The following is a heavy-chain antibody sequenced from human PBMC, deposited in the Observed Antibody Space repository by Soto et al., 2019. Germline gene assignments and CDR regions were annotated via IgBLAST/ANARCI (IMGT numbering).Heavy chain of an antibody. CDR3: ARGTRWLQFRLGIPYGMDV. D-gene: IGHD5-12*01. J-gene: IGHJ6*02. V-gene: IGHV4-59*01. CDR2: IYYSGST. CDR1: GGTISRYY. Sequence: PSXTLSLACTVSGGTISRYYWSWIRQPPVNGLEWIGYIYYSGSTNYNPSPKSRVTISVDTSKNQFSLKLSSVTAADTAVYYCARGTRWLQFRLGIPYGMDVWGQGTTVTVSS.